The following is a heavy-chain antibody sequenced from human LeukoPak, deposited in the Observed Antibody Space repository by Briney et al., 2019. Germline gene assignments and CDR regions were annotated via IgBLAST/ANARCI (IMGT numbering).Heavy chain of an antibody. CDR1: GYSFTSYW. Sequence: GESLKISRKGSGYSFTSYWISWVRQMPGKGLEWMGRIDPSDSYTNYSPSFQGHVTISADKSISTAYLQWSSLKASDTAMYYCASSGYCSGGSCYSFDPWGQGTLVTVSS. V-gene: IGHV5-10-1*01. CDR3: ASSGYCSGGSCYSFDP. J-gene: IGHJ5*02. CDR2: IDPSDSYT. D-gene: IGHD2-15*01.